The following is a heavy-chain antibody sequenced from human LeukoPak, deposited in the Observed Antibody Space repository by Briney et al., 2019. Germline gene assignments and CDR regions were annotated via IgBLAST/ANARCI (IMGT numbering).Heavy chain of an antibody. V-gene: IGHV1-2*06. CDR1: GYTFTGYY. CDR2: NNPNSGGT. J-gene: IGHJ6*03. D-gene: IGHD4-17*01. CDR3: ARSYGDYGNHYYYMDV. Sequence: GASVKVSCKASGYTFTGYYMHWVRQAPGQGLEWMGRNNPNSGGTNYAQKFQGRVTMTRDTSISTAYMELSRLRSDDTAVYYCARSYGDYGNHYYYMDVWGKGTTVTVSS.